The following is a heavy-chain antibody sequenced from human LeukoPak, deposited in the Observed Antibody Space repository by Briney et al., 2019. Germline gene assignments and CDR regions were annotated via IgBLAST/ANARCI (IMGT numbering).Heavy chain of an antibody. CDR2: MNPNSGNT. CDR1: GYTFTSYD. Sequence: ASVKVSWKASGYTFTSYDINWERQATGQGLEWMGWMNPNSGNTGYAQKFQGRVTMTRNTSISTAYMELSSLRSEDTAVYYCARVSGGARRLRWFDPWGQGTLVTVSS. V-gene: IGHV1-8*01. D-gene: IGHD3-10*01. CDR3: ARVSGGARRLRWFDP. J-gene: IGHJ5*02.